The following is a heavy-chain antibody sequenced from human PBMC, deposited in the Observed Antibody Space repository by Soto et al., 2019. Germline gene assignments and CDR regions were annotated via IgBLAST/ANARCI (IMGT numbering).Heavy chain of an antibody. Sequence: QVQLQESGPRLVKPSETLSLTCTVSGGSMTNYYWAWIRQPAGKGLEWIGRIFGIGYTNYNPSLKCRVILSADTSKSQFSLKLTPVTAADTAVYYCVREGDYSDNNGYPLFDYWGQGTLVSVSS. V-gene: IGHV4-4*07. CDR3: VREGDYSDNNGYPLFDY. D-gene: IGHD3-22*01. J-gene: IGHJ4*02. CDR2: IFGIGYT. CDR1: GGSMTNYY.